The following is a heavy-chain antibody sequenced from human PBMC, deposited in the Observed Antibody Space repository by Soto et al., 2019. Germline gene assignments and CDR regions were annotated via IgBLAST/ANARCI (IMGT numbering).Heavy chain of an antibody. Sequence: EVQLLDSGGGLVQPGGSLRLSCTASGFTFSDYAMSWVRQPPGKGLEWVSVISAGGSTYYADSVKGRFTVSRANSNNTLYLQMNSLRAEDTAVYYCANVPIWCSSTSCYTEGFDYWGQGTLVTVSS. CDR2: ISAGGST. CDR1: GFTFSDYA. CDR3: ANVPIWCSSTSCYTEGFDY. V-gene: IGHV3-23*01. D-gene: IGHD2-2*02. J-gene: IGHJ4*02.